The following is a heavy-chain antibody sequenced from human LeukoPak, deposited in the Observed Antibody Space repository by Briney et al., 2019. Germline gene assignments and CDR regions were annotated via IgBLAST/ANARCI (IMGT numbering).Heavy chain of an antibody. CDR3: GRDGYYDFWSGYYPQLFDY. J-gene: IGHJ4*02. D-gene: IGHD3-3*01. CDR2: IKQDGSEK. Sequence: PGGSLRLSCAASGFTFSSYWMSWVRQAPGKGLEWVANIKQDGSEKYYVDSVKGRFTISRDNAKNSLYLQMNSLRAEDTAVYYCGRDGYYDFWSGYYPQLFDYWGQGTLVTVSS. V-gene: IGHV3-7*01. CDR1: GFTFSSYW.